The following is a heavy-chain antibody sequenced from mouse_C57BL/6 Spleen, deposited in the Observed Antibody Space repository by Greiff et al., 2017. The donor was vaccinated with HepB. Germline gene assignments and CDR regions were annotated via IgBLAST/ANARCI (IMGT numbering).Heavy chain of an antibody. D-gene: IGHD4-1*01. J-gene: IGHJ2*01. V-gene: IGHV1-69*01. CDR2: IDPSDSYT. CDR1: GYTFTSYW. Sequence: VQLQQPGAELVMPGASVKLSCKASGYTFTSYWMHWVKQRPGQGLEWIGEIDPSDSYTNYNQKFKGKSTLTVDKSSSTDYMQLRSLTSEDAEVYYCARGRTGTGYYFDYWGQGTTLTVSS. CDR3: ARGRTGTGYYFDY.